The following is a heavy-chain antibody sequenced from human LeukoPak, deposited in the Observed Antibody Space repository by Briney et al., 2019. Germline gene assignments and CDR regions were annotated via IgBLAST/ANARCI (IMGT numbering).Heavy chain of an antibody. Sequence: GASVKVSCKASGYTFTSYYMHWVRQAPGQGLEWMGGIIPIFGTANYAQKFQGRVTITADESTSTAYMELSSLRSEDTAVYYCARDSDGSSDDFGFDYWGQGTLVTVSS. CDR2: IIPIFGTA. D-gene: IGHD6-13*01. J-gene: IGHJ4*02. CDR3: ARDSDGSSDDFGFDY. CDR1: GYTFTSYY. V-gene: IGHV1-69*13.